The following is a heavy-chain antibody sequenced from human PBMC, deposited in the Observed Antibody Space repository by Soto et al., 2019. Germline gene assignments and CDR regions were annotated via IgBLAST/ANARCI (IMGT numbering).Heavy chain of an antibody. J-gene: IGHJ4*02. Sequence: SETLSLTCAVYGGSFSGYYWSWIRQPPGKGLEWIGEINHSGSTNYNPSLKSRVTISVDTSKNQFSLKLSSVTAADTAEYYCARAPNWATRFDYWGQGTLVTVSS. CDR2: INHSGST. D-gene: IGHD7-27*01. CDR3: ARAPNWATRFDY. CDR1: GGSFSGYY. V-gene: IGHV4-34*01.